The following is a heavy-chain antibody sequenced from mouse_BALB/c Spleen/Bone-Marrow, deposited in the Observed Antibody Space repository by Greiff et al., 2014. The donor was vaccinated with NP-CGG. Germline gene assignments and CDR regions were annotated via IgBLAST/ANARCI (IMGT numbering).Heavy chain of an antibody. D-gene: IGHD2-10*02. Sequence: EVQVVESGPGLVKPSQSLSLTCSVTGYSITSGYYWNWIRQFPGNKLEWMGYISYDGSNNYNPSLKNRISITRDTSKNQFFLKLNSVTTEDTATYYCARGGYGFPFDYWGQGTTLTVSS. CDR1: GYSITSGYY. J-gene: IGHJ2*01. V-gene: IGHV3-6*02. CDR2: ISYDGSN. CDR3: ARGGYGFPFDY.